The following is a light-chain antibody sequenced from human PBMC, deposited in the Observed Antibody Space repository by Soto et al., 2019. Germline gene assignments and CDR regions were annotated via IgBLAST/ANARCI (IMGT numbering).Light chain of an antibody. V-gene: IGKV3-20*01. CDR2: GAS. CDR3: QQYDSLPRT. J-gene: IGKJ1*01. Sequence: EIVLTQSPGTLSLSPGERATLSGRASQSVSSNSLAWYQQKPGQAPRLXIYGASSRETGIPDRFSGSGSGTEFTLTISGLEPEDFAVYHCQQYDSLPRTFGQGTQVDIK. CDR1: QSVSSNS.